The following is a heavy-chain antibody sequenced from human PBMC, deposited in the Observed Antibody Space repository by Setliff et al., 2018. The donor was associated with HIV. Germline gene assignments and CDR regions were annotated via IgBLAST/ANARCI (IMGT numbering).Heavy chain of an antibody. Sequence: SETLSLTCNVSGVSMRTHYWSWVRLPPGKRLEWIGYILYSGNTNYNPSFKSRVTFSLDESKNQFSLNLKSVTTADTAVYYCATEGRQKLALFDHWGLGTLVTVSS. CDR2: ILYSGNT. V-gene: IGHV4-59*11. D-gene: IGHD6-6*01. J-gene: IGHJ4*02. CDR1: GVSMRTHY. CDR3: ATEGRQKLALFDH.